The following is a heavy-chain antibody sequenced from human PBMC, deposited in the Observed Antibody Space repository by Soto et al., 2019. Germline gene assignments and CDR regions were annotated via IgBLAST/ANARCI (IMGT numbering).Heavy chain of an antibody. Sequence: GGSLRLSCAASGFSFSGSSMNWLRLAPGKGLEWIAYISYVTSRTYYADSVKGRFTISRDNAKSSLYLQMNSLRVEDTAVYYCARDLGNYDSSGYFDYWGLGTQVTVSS. D-gene: IGHD3-22*01. CDR2: ISYVTSRT. J-gene: IGHJ4*02. CDR1: GFSFSGSS. CDR3: ARDLGNYDSSGYFDY. V-gene: IGHV3-48*04.